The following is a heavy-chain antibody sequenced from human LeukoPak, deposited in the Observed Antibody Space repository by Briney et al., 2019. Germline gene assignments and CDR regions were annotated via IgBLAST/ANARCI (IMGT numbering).Heavy chain of an antibody. J-gene: IGHJ4*02. CDR3: ARTYYYGSGRFDC. Sequence: SETLSLTCAVYGGSFSGYYWSWTRQPPGKGLEWIGEINHSGSTNYNPSLKSRVTISVDTSKNQFSLKLSSVTAADTAVYYCARTYYYGSGRFDCWGQGTLVTVSS. CDR1: GGSFSGYY. V-gene: IGHV4-34*01. D-gene: IGHD3-10*01. CDR2: INHSGST.